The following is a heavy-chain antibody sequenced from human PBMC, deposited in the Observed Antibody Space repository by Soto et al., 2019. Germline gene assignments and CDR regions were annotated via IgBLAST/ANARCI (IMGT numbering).Heavy chain of an antibody. D-gene: IGHD2-2*01. CDR2: IWYDGSNK. V-gene: IGHV3-33*01. Sequence: GGSLRLSCAASGFPFSSYGMHWVRQAPGKGLEWVAVIWYDGSNKYYADSVKGRFTISRDNSKKTLYLQMNSLRAEDTAVYYCAREREYQLLGVGYYYYMDVWGKGTTVTVSS. CDR1: GFPFSSYG. J-gene: IGHJ6*03. CDR3: AREREYQLLGVGYYYYMDV.